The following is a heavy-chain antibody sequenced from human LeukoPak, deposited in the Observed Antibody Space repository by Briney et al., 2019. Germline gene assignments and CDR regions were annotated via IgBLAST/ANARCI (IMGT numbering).Heavy chain of an antibody. CDR2: ISSSGSSI. CDR3: ARAGRWLLKWTLDY. Sequence: GDSLRLSCAASGFTFSYFYMTWIRQAPGKGLEWVSCISSSGSSIYYADSVRGRFTISRDNARNSLYLQMNNLRAEDTAIYYCARAGRWLLKWTLDYWGQGSLVTVSS. J-gene: IGHJ4*02. D-gene: IGHD5-24*01. V-gene: IGHV3-11*01. CDR1: GFTFSYFY.